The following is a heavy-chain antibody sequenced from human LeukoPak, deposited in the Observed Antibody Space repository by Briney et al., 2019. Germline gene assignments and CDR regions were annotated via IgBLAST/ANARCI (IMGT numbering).Heavy chain of an antibody. CDR1: GDSITSRDYY. J-gene: IGHJ4*02. Sequence: SETLSLTCSVSGDSITSRDYYWSWIRQPPGKGLEWIGYIYYSGSTSYNPSLKSRVTISVDTSKNQFSLRLSSVTAADTAVYFCARWDDSAWAFGSWGPGTLVTVSS. D-gene: IGHD6-19*01. CDR3: ARWDDSAWAFGS. CDR2: IYYSGST. V-gene: IGHV4-30-4*08.